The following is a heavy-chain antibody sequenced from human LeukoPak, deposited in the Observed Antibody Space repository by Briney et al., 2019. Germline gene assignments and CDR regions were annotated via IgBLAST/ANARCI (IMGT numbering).Heavy chain of an antibody. Sequence: SETLSLTCTVSGGSISSYYWSWIRQPPGKGLEYIGYIYHTGTTNYSPSLKSRVTISVDTSKNQLSLRLNSVTAADTAVYYCASGVVIPFDYWGQGTLVTVSS. CDR3: ASGVVIPFDY. CDR2: IYHTGTT. D-gene: IGHD4-23*01. J-gene: IGHJ4*02. CDR1: GGSISSYY. V-gene: IGHV4-59*01.